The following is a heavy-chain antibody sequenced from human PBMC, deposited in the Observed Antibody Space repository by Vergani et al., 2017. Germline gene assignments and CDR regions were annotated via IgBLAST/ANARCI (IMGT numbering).Heavy chain of an antibody. Sequence: EVQLVESGGGLVQPGGSLRLSCAASGFTVSSNYMSWVRQAPGKGLEWVSVIYSGGSTYYADSVKGRFTISRHNSKNTLYLQMNSLRAEDTAVYYCAKSATHFGVVITFDYWGQGTLVTVSS. CDR3: AKSATHFGVVITFDY. CDR2: IYSGGST. V-gene: IGHV3-53*04. J-gene: IGHJ4*02. CDR1: GFTVSSNY. D-gene: IGHD3-3*01.